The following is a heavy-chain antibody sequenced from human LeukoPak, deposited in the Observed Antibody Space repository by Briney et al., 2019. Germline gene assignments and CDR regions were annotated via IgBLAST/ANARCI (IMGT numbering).Heavy chain of an antibody. J-gene: IGHJ4*02. CDR2: IGQDGNEK. CDR1: GSNFNTYY. V-gene: IGHV3-7*01. CDR3: ATDRQPSRYLGLWS. Sequence: GGSLRLSCTASGSNFNTYYMSWVRRAPGEGLEWVANIGQDGNEKNYVDSVKGRFTISRDNAKNSVFLQMNSLRAEDTAVYYCATDRQPSRYLGLWSWGPGTRVTVSS. D-gene: IGHD4/OR15-4a*01.